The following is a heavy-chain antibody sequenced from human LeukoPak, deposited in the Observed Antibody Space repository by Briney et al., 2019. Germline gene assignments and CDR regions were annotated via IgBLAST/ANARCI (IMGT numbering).Heavy chain of an antibody. D-gene: IGHD2-2*02. CDR3: AREGYTGAFDI. J-gene: IGHJ3*02. CDR2: ISVSGNTR. CDR1: GFTFSDYY. Sequence: GGSLRLSCAVSGFTFSDYYMSWIRQAPGKGLEWISDISVSGNTRHNADSVKGRFTISRDNAKNSLYLQMNSLRAEDTAVYYCAREGYTGAFDIWGQGTMVTVSS. V-gene: IGHV3-11*01.